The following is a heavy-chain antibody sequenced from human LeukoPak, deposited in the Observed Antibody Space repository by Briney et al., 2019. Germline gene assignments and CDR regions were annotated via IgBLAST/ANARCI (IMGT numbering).Heavy chain of an antibody. V-gene: IGHV1-2*02. CDR1: GYTFTGYY. J-gene: IGHJ4*02. D-gene: IGHD2-2*01. CDR3: ARVVVVPAAPDY. CDR2: INPNSGGT. Sequence: ASVKVSCKASGYTFTGYYMHWVRQAPGRGLEWMGWINPNSGGTNYAQKLQGRVTLTRDTSISTAYMELSRLRSDDTAVYYCARVVVVPAAPDYWGQGTLVTVSS.